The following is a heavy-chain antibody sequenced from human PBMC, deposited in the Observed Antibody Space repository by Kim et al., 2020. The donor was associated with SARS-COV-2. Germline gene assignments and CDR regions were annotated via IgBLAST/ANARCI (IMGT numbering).Heavy chain of an antibody. CDR2: INWNGGST. CDR1: GFTFDDYG. Sequence: GGSLRLSCAASGFTFDDYGMSWVRQAPGKGLEWVSGINWNGGSTGYADSVKGRFTISRDNAKNSLYLQMNSLRAEDTALYHCARGVVTAIRDYYYGMDVWGQGTTVTVSS. CDR3: ARGVVTAIRDYYYGMDV. J-gene: IGHJ6*02. D-gene: IGHD2-21*02. V-gene: IGHV3-20*01.